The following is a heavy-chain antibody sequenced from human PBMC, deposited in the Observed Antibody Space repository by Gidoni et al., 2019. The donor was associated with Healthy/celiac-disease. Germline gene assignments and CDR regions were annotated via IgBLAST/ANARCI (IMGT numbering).Heavy chain of an antibody. Sequence: QVQLVESEGCVVQPGRSLRLSCAASGFTFSSYAMHWVRQAPGKGLEWVAVISYDGSNKYYADSVKGRFTISRDNSKNTLYLQMNSLRAEDTAVYYCASADYDFWSGYYGPFDYWGQGTLVTVSS. CDR1: GFTFSSYA. J-gene: IGHJ4*02. CDR3: ASADYDFWSGYYGPFDY. D-gene: IGHD3-3*01. V-gene: IGHV3-30*04. CDR2: ISYDGSNK.